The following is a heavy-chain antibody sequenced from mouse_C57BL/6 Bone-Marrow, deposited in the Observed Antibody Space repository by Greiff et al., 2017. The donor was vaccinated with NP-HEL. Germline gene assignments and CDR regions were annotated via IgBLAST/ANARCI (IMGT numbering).Heavy chain of an antibody. Sequence: QVQLQQSGAELARPGASVKMSCKASGYTFTSYTMHWVKQRPGQGLEWIGYINPSSGYTKYNQKFKDKATLTADKSSSTAYMQLSSLTSEDSAVYYCARDFYYGTRDYYAMDYWGQGTSVTVSS. D-gene: IGHD1-1*01. V-gene: IGHV1-4*01. CDR2: INPSSGYT. CDR1: GYTFTSYT. CDR3: ARDFYYGTRDYYAMDY. J-gene: IGHJ4*01.